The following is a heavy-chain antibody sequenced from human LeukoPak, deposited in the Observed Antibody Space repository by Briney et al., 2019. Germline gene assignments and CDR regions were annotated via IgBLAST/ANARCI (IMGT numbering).Heavy chain of an antibody. D-gene: IGHD6-13*01. CDR1: GFTFISYE. V-gene: IGHV3-48*03. J-gene: IGHJ3*02. CDR3: ARGQDSSSWPPRRVFDM. CDR2: ISSSGSTI. Sequence: GGTLRLSCAASGFTFISYEMNWVRQAPGKGLEWVSYISSSGSTIYYADSVKGRFTISRDNAKNSLYLQMNSLRAEDTAVYYCARGQDSSSWPPRRVFDMWGQGTMVTVSS.